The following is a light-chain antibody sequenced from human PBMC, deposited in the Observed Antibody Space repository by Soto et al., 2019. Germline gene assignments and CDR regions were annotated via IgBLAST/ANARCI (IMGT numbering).Light chain of an antibody. V-gene: IGKV3-15*01. J-gene: IGKJ1*01. CDR2: GAS. CDR3: QLYNNWPPWT. Sequence: EIVMTQSPATLSVSPGERATLSCRASQSVSSNLAWYQQKPGQAPRPLIYGASTRATGIPARFSGSGSGTEFTLTISSLQSEDFAVYYCQLYNNWPPWTFGQGTKV. CDR1: QSVSSN.